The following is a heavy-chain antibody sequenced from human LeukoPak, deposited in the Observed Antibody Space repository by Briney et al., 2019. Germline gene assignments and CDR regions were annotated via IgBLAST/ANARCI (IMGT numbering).Heavy chain of an antibody. D-gene: IGHD6-6*01. CDR2: IRSKVDNYAT. J-gene: IGHJ4*02. CDR3: TRLDPDQLVGFDF. CDR1: GFTFSGSA. V-gene: IGHV3-73*01. Sequence: PGGSLRFSCAASGFTFSGSAMHWVRQASGKGLDWIGRIRSKVDNYATQYAASVKGRFTISRDDSKNTAYLQMNSLKIEDTAVYYCTRLDPDQLVGFDFWGQGTLVTVSS.